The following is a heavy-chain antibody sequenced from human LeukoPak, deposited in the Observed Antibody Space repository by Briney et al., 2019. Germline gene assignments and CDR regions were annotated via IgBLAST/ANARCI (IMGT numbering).Heavy chain of an antibody. J-gene: IGHJ4*02. D-gene: IGHD6-19*01. CDR3: TRHPGGSSGWFPFDY. V-gene: IGHV3-73*01. Sequence: GGSLRLSCAASGFTFSGSAMHWVRQASGKGLEWVGRIRSKANSYATAYAASVKGRFTISRDDSKNTAYLQMNSPKTEDTAVYYCTRHPGGSSGWFPFDYWGQGTLVTVSS. CDR1: GFTFSGSA. CDR2: IRSKANSYAT.